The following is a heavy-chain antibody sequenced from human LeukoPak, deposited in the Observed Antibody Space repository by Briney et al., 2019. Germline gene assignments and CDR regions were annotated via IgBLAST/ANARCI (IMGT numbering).Heavy chain of an antibody. D-gene: IGHD3-22*01. V-gene: IGHV3-30*18. CDR3: ANSQVMDYYDSSGYFDY. J-gene: IGHJ4*02. Sequence: GGSLRLSCAASGFTFSSYGMHWVRQAPGKGLEWVAVISYDGSNKYYADSVKGRFTISRDNSKNTLYLQMNSLRAEDTAVYYCANSQVMDYYDSSGYFDYWGQGTLVTVSS. CDR2: ISYDGSNK. CDR1: GFTFSSYG.